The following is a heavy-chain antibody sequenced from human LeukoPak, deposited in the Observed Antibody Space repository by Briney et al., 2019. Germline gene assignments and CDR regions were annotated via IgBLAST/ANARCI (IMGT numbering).Heavy chain of an antibody. CDR2: IYYSGST. Sequence: SETLSLTCTVSGGSINNSSYYWGWIRQPPGKGLEWIGSIYYSGSTWYNPSLKSRVTVSADTSKNQFSLKLTSVTAADTAVYYCARDRACSNGICSYFDYWGQGTVVTVSS. CDR3: ARDRACSNGICSYFDY. J-gene: IGHJ4*02. D-gene: IGHD2-8*01. V-gene: IGHV4-39*01. CDR1: GGSINNSSYY.